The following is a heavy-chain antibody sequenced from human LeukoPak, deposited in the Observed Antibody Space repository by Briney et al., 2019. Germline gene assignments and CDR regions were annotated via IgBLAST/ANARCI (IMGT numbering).Heavy chain of an antibody. CDR1: TFTLNNYW. Sequence: GSLRLSCTASTFTLNNYWMSWVRQAPGKGLEWVANIKQDGSEKYHMDSVKGRFTISRDNAKNSLYLQMDSLRAEDTAVYYCASRAGYTGSWSAFDYWGQGTLVTVSS. CDR2: IKQDGSEK. J-gene: IGHJ4*02. V-gene: IGHV3-7*05. CDR3: ASRAGYTGSWSAFDY. D-gene: IGHD6-13*01.